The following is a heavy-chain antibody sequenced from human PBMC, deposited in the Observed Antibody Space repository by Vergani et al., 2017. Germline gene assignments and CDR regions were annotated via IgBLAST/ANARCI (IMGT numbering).Heavy chain of an antibody. CDR2: ISNSGNTI. V-gene: IGHV3-11*01. CDR3: ARDHRDYNNYPGTFDI. J-gene: IGHJ3*02. D-gene: IGHD5-24*01. CDR1: GFSFSDYY. Sequence: QVQLVESGGGLVKPGGSLRLSCAASGFSFSDYYMTWIRQAPGKGLEWVSYISNSGNTIEYADSVKGRFSISRDNAKSSLFLQMDSLRAEDTAVYYCARDHRDYNNYPGTFDIGGQGSMVTVSS.